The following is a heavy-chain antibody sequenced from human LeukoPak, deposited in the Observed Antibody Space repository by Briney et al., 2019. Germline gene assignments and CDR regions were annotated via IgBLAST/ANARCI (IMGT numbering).Heavy chain of an antibody. CDR1: GFTLSSYW. CDR3: ARDIAPAGLFFDY. J-gene: IGHJ4*02. D-gene: IGHD6-13*01. V-gene: IGHV3-7*01. CDR2: IKYDGSEK. Sequence: PGGSLRLSCAASGFTLSSYWMSWVRQAPGKGLELVANIKYDGSEKDYVDSVKGRFTISRDNAKNSLYLQMNSLRAEDTAVYYCARDIAPAGLFFDYWGQGTLVTVSS.